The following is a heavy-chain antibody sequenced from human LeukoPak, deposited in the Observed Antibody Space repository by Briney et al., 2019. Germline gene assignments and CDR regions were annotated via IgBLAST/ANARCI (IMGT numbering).Heavy chain of an antibody. Sequence: GASVKVSCKASGYTFTSYDIVWVRQAPGQGLEWMGRISAFNGNTNNAQKVQGRVTMTTDTSTSTAYMELRSLTSDDTAMYYCARVYSSAFDHWGQGTLVTVTS. V-gene: IGHV1-18*01. CDR1: GYTFTSYD. D-gene: IGHD3-10*01. CDR2: ISAFNGNT. CDR3: ARVYSSAFDH. J-gene: IGHJ4*02.